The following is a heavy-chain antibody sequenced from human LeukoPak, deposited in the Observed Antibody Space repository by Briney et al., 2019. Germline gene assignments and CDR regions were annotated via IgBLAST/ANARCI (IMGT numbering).Heavy chain of an antibody. CDR2: ISSSGSTI. Sequence: GGSLRLSCAASGFTFSSYEMNWVRLAPGKGVEWVSYISSSGSTIYYADSVKGRFTISRDNAKNSLYLQMNSLRAEDTAVYYCARGTYGDFDYWGQGTLVTVSS. D-gene: IGHD4-17*01. V-gene: IGHV3-48*03. J-gene: IGHJ4*02. CDR1: GFTFSSYE. CDR3: ARGTYGDFDY.